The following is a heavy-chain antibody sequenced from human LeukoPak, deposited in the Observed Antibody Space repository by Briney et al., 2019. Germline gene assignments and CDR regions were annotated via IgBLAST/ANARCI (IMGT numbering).Heavy chain of an antibody. CDR1: GGAFNDYY. J-gene: IGHJ4*02. CDR3: ARRGIWIQWNFEY. D-gene: IGHD5-12*01. V-gene: IGHV4-34*01. Sequence: SETLSLTCAVEGGAFNDYYWSWVRQSPEKGLEWMAGINQGGSTIYNPSLKNRVTMSTDTTSKHFSLQLASLTAADTAVYFCARRGIWIQWNFEYWGQGVLVTVSS. CDR2: INQGGST.